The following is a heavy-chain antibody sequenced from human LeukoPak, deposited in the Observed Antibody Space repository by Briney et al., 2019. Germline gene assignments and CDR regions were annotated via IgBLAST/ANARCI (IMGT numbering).Heavy chain of an antibody. CDR3: ARSLSTYYYGSGSYYNVYYYYYMDV. CDR1: GGSIRSGAYS. J-gene: IGHJ6*03. CDR2: IYYSGST. D-gene: IGHD3-10*01. V-gene: IGHV4-30-4*07. Sequence: RPSETLSLTCTVSGGSIRSGAYSWSWIRQPPGKGLEWIGYIYYSGSTYYNPSLKTRVSISLDTSKNQFSLKLSSVTAADTAVYYCARSLSTYYYGSGSYYNVYYYYYMDVWGKGTTVTISS.